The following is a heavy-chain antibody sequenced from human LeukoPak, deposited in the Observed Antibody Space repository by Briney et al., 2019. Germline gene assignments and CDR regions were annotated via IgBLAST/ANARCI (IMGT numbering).Heavy chain of an antibody. CDR2: ISYDGSNK. D-gene: IGHD2/OR15-2a*01. CDR3: ARDSGNIYYYMDV. J-gene: IGHJ6*03. V-gene: IGHV3-30*01. CDR1: GFTFSSYA. Sequence: GRSLRLSCAASGFTFSSYAMHWVRQAPGKGLEWVAPISYDGSNKYYADSVKGRFTISRDNAKNTPYLQMNSLRAEDTAVYYCARDSGNIYYYMDVWGKGTTVTVSS.